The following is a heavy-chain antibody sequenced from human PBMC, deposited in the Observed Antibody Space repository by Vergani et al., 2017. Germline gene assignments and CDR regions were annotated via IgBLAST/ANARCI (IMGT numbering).Heavy chain of an antibody. D-gene: IGHD6-19*01. CDR2: IYYSGST. CDR1: GYSISSGYY. Sequence: QVQLQESGPGLVKPSETLSLTCAVSGYSISSGYYWGWIRQPPGKGLEWIGYIYYSGSTNYNPSLKSRVTISVDTSKNQFSLKLSAVTAADTAVYYCARGYSSGWSNFDYWGQGTLVTVSS. J-gene: IGHJ4*02. V-gene: IGHV4-38-2*01. CDR3: ARGYSSGWSNFDY.